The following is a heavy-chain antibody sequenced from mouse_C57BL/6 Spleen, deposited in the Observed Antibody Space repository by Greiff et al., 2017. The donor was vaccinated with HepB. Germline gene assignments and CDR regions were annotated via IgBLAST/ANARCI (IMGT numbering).Heavy chain of an antibody. V-gene: IGHV1-50*01. Sequence: VQLQQPGAELVKPGASVKLSCKASGYTFTSYWMQWVKQRPGQGLEWIGEIDPSDSYTNYNQKFKGKATLTVDTSSSTAYMQLSSLTSEDSAVYYCARNYYGSSPYYFDYWGQGTTLTVSS. D-gene: IGHD1-1*01. CDR1: GYTFTSYW. CDR2: IDPSDSYT. CDR3: ARNYYGSSPYYFDY. J-gene: IGHJ2*01.